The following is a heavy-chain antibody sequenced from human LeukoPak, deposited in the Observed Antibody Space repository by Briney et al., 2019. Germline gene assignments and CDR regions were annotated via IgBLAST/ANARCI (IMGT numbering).Heavy chain of an antibody. CDR3: ARDGGYSYGYSIYFDY. J-gene: IGHJ4*02. V-gene: IGHV4-61*01. CDR2: IYYSGST. Sequence: SETLSLTCTVSGGSVSSGSYYWSWIRQPPGKGLEWIGYIYYSGSTNYNPSLKSRVTISVDTSKNQFSLKLSPVTAADTAVYYCARDGGYSYGYSIYFDYWGQGTLVTVTS. D-gene: IGHD5-18*01. CDR1: GGSVSSGSYY.